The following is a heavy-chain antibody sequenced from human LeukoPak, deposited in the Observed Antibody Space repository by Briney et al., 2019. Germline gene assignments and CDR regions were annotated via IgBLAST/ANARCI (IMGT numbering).Heavy chain of an antibody. J-gene: IGHJ4*02. D-gene: IGHD4-23*01. Sequence: GGSLRLSCTASGFTFRSYSMNWVRQAPGKGLEWVAVISYDRSLKYYADSVRGRFTISSDNSKNTLYLQMNSLRVEDTAVYYCARDPTAVANLPQYYLDYWGQGILATVSS. CDR1: GFTFRSYS. CDR3: ARDPTAVANLPQYYLDY. V-gene: IGHV3-30*03. CDR2: ISYDRSLK.